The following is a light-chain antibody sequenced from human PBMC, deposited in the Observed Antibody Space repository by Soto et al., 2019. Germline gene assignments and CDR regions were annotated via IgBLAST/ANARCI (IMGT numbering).Light chain of an antibody. V-gene: IGKV3-15*01. CDR2: GAS. CDR3: QQYNNWPPGT. J-gene: IGKJ1*01. Sequence: EIVMTQSPATLSGSPGERATLSCRASQSVSRNLAWYQQKPGQAPRLLIYGASTRATGIPARFSGSGSGTEFTLTISSLQSEDFAVYYCQQYNNWPPGTFGRGTKVEIK. CDR1: QSVSRN.